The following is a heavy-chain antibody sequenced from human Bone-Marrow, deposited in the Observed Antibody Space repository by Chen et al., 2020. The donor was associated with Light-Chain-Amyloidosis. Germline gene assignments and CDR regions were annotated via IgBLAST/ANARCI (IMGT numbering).Heavy chain of an antibody. CDR3: AKSIRYSRDAIDL. J-gene: IGHJ5*02. CDR2: VSSGGANT. CDR1: GFTFINSA. V-gene: IGHV3-23*01. D-gene: IGHD6-13*01. Sequence: EVQLLESGGGLVQPGGSLRLSCSASGFTFINSAMTWVRQAPGKCLEWVSTVSSGGANTYPADSVKGRYTISRDISRTTLYLQMNSLRAEDTSLYYCAKSIRYSRDAIDLWGQGTLVTVFS.